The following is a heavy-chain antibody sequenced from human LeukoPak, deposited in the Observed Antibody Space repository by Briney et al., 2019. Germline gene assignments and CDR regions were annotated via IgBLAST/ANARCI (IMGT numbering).Heavy chain of an antibody. CDR1: GGSFSSYY. J-gene: IGHJ3*02. D-gene: IGHD3-10*01. CDR2: IYTSGST. Sequence: SETLSLTCTVSGGSFSSYYWSWIRQPPGKGLEWIGYIYTSGSTNYNPSLKSRVTISVDTSKNQFSLKLSSVTAADTAVYYCVRHYYGWGAFDIWGQGTMVTVSS. V-gene: IGHV4-4*09. CDR3: VRHYYGWGAFDI.